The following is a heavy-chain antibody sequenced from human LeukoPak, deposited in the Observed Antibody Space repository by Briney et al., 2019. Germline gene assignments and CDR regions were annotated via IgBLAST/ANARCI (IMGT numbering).Heavy chain of an antibody. CDR1: GFTFRDSA. V-gene: IGHV3-48*02. CDR3: AREYNSSWYYFDY. CDR2: ISRSGTTI. Sequence: PGGSLRLSCAASGFTFRDSAMSWVRQAPGKGLEWISYISRSGTTIYNADSVKGRFSISRDNAKNSLYLQMDSLRDEDTAVYYCAREYNSSWYYFDYWGLGTLVTVSS. J-gene: IGHJ4*02. D-gene: IGHD6-13*01.